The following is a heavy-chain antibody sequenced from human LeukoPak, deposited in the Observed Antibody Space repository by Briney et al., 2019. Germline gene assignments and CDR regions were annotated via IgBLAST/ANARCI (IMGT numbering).Heavy chain of an antibody. CDR2: IGQNGIDQ. Sequence: GGSLRLSCVVSGLTFSNTWMSWVRQAPGTGLEWVANIGQNGIDQHYLDSVKGRFTISRDNAKNSLYLQMNSLRAEDTAVYFCARVLTWDQVDYWGQGTLVTVSS. D-gene: IGHD7-27*01. CDR3: ARVLTWDQVDY. V-gene: IGHV3-7*04. J-gene: IGHJ4*02. CDR1: GLTFSNTW.